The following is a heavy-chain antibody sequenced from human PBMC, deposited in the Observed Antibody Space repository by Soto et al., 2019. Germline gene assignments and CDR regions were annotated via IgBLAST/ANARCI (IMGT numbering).Heavy chain of an antibody. CDR3: AKTRGAMIYAISVYGMDV. CDR1: GFTFSSFA. CDR2: ISGSADST. D-gene: IGHD2-8*01. Sequence: EVQLLESGGGLVQPGGSLRLSCAASGFTFSSFALNWVRQAPGKGLEWVSIISGSADSTFYADSVKGRFTISRDNSTNMLYLQINSLRAEDTAVYYCAKTRGAMIYAISVYGMDVWGQGTTVTVSS. J-gene: IGHJ6*02. V-gene: IGHV3-23*01.